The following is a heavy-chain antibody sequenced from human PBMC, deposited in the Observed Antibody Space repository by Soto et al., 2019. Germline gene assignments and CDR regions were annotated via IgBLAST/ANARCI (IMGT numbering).Heavy chain of an antibody. V-gene: IGHV3-23*01. CDR1: GFTFRSYA. CDR3: AKAPGASRAAAGWFDP. CDR2: IGGSGGNT. D-gene: IGHD6-13*01. Sequence: EVQLLESGGGLVQPGGSLRLSCAASGFTFRSYAMSWVRQAPGKGLEWVSAIGGSGGNTYYAEYVKGRFTLSRDNSKNTLYLQMNSLRAEDTALYYCAKAPGASRAAAGWFDPWGQGTLVTVSS. J-gene: IGHJ5*02.